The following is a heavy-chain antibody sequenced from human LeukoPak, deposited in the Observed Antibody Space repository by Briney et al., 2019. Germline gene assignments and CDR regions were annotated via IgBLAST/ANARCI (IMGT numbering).Heavy chain of an antibody. J-gene: IGHJ2*01. V-gene: IGHV3-66*01. Sequence: PGGSLRLSCAASGSTVSFFYMSWVRQAPGKGLEWVSLVYTSGSTYTADSLKDRFTISRDSSKNTLSLQMRDLGAGDTAVYYCARGITYYGGCCGEGWYFDLWGRGTLVSVSS. CDR3: ARGITYYGGCCGEGWYFDL. CDR1: GSTVSFFY. D-gene: IGHD4-23*01. CDR2: VYTSGST.